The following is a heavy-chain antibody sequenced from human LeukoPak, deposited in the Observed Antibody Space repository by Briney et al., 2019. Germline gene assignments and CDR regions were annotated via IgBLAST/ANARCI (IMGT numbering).Heavy chain of an antibody. D-gene: IGHD6-19*01. J-gene: IGHJ1*01. Sequence: PSQTLSLTCAVSGGSISSGGYSWSWIRQPPGKGLEWIGYIYHSGSTYYNLSLKSRVTISVDRSKNQFSLKLSSVTAADTAVYYCARGATSSGKRAEYFQHWGQGTLVTVSS. CDR3: ARGATSSGKRAEYFQH. CDR2: IYHSGST. CDR1: GGSISSGGYS. V-gene: IGHV4-30-2*01.